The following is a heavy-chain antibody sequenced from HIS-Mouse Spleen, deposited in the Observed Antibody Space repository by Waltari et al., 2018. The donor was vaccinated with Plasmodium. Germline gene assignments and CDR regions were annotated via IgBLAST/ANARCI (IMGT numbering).Heavy chain of an antibody. D-gene: IGHD3-9*01. V-gene: IGHV3-21*01. CDR2: ISSSSSYI. CDR3: AREDILTAYYNDYWYFDL. CDR1: GFTFSRSR. Sequence: EVQLVESGGGLVKPGGSLRLSCAASGFTFSRSRMNLVPQAPGKGLEWVSSISSSSSYIYYADSVKGRFTISRDNAKNSLYLQMNSLRAEDTAVYYCAREDILTAYYNDYWYFDLWGRGTLVTVSS. J-gene: IGHJ2*01.